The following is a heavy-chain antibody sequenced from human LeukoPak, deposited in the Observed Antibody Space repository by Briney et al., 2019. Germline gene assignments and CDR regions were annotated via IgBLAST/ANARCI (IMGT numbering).Heavy chain of an antibody. J-gene: IGHJ4*02. V-gene: IGHV3-30*01. CDR2: ISYDGNHK. Sequence: GGSLRLSCAASGFTFSHYAMHWVRQAPGKGLEWVAVISYDGNHKYYADSVKGRFTISRDNSKNTLYVQMNSLRAEDTAVYYCARARNGTLKYWGQGTLVTVCS. CDR3: ARARNGTLKY. CDR1: GFTFSHYA. D-gene: IGHD1-26*01.